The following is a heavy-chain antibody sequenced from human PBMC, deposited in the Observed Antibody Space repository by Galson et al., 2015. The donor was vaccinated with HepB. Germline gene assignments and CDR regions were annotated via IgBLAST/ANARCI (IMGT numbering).Heavy chain of an antibody. V-gene: IGHV1-69*06. D-gene: IGHD2-21*02. Sequence: SVKVSCKASGGTFSNYAINWVRQAPGQGLEWMGGISPKFGSVIYTQNFQGRVTITADKSTSTAYMELSRLRSDDTALYYCARGFACGGDCFEPLFDYWSRGTQVTVSS. CDR1: GGTFSNYA. J-gene: IGHJ4*02. CDR3: ARGFACGGDCFEPLFDY. CDR2: ISPKFGSV.